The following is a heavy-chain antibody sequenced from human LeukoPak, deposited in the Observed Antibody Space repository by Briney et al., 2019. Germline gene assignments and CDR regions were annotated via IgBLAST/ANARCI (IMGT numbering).Heavy chain of an antibody. CDR2: INPSGGST. J-gene: IGHJ4*02. V-gene: IGHV1-46*01. Sequence: GASVKVSCKASGYTFTIYYMHWVRQAPGQGLEWMGIINPSGGSTSYAQKFQGRVTMTRDTSTSTVYMELSSLRSEDTAVYYCARSRGNILTGYYSLLDYWGQGTLVTVSS. CDR3: ARSRGNILTGYYSLLDY. CDR1: GYTFTIYY. D-gene: IGHD3-9*01.